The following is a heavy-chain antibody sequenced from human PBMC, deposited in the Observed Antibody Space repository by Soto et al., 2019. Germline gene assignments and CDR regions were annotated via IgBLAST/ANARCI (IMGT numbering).Heavy chain of an antibody. D-gene: IGHD2-2*01. J-gene: IGHJ5*02. V-gene: IGHV1-69*13. CDR3: ARAARGVVVPAAENWFDP. CDR2: IIPIFGTA. CDR1: GGTFSSYA. Sequence: SVKVSCKASGGTFSSYAISWVRQAPGQGLEWMGGIIPIFGTANYAQKFQGRVTITADESTSTAYMELSSLRSEDTAVYYCARAARGVVVPAAENWFDPWGQGTLVTVSS.